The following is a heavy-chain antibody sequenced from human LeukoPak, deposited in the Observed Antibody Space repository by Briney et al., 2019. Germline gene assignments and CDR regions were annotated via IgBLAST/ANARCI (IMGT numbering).Heavy chain of an antibody. CDR2: IRSKAGSYAT. CDR3: TRSGSGWYYDY. V-gene: IGHV3-73*01. Sequence: GGSLRLPCAASGFTFSGSAMHWVRQAPGKGLEWLGRIRSKAGSYATAYAESVKGRFTVSRDDSKNTAYLQMNSLKTEDTAVYYCTRSGSGWYYDYWGQGTLVTVSS. CDR1: GFTFSGSA. D-gene: IGHD6-19*01. J-gene: IGHJ4*02.